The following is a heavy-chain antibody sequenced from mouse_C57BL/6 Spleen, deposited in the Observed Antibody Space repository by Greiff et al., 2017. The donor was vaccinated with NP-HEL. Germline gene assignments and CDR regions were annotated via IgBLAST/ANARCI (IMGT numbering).Heavy chain of an antibody. CDR1: GYTFTSYW. V-gene: IGHV1-50*01. CDR3: ARGVREAY. D-gene: IGHD1-1*01. J-gene: IGHJ3*01. Sequence: QVQLQQPGAELVKPGASVKLSCKASGYTFTSYWMQWVKQRPGQGLEWIGEIDPSDSYTNYNQKFKGKATLTVDTSSSTAYMQLSSLTSEDSAVYYCARGVREAYWGQGTLVTVSA. CDR2: IDPSDSYT.